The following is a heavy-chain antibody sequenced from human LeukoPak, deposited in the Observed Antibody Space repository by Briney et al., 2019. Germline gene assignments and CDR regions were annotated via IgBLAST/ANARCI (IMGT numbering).Heavy chain of an antibody. J-gene: IGHJ4*02. D-gene: IGHD3-22*01. CDR2: ISVYNGNT. CDR1: GYTFTSYG. CDR3: ARVESQYYYDSSGTVGY. V-gene: IGHV1-18*01. Sequence: GASVKVSCKASGYTFTSYGISWVRQAPGQGLEWMGWISVYNGNTNYAQKLQGRVTMTTDTSTSTAYMELRSLRSDDTAVYYCARVESQYYYDSSGTVGYWGQGTLVTVSS.